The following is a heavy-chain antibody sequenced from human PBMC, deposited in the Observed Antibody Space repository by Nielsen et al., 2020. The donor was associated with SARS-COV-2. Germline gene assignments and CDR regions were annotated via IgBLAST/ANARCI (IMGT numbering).Heavy chain of an antibody. CDR2: FSYSGST. D-gene: IGHD6-13*01. J-gene: IGHJ4*02. Sequence: SETLSLTCTVSSGSVRSGTYYWSWIRQPPGKGLEWIGYFSYSGSTNYNPSLKSRVTISVDTSKNQFSLKLTSVTAADTAVYYCARLKESNTWYIDLDYWGRGTLVTVSS. CDR3: ARLKESNTWYIDLDY. V-gene: IGHV4-61*01. CDR1: SGSVRSGTYY.